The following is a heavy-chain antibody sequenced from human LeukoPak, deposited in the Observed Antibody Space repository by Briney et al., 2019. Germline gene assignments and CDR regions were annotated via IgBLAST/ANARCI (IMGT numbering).Heavy chain of an antibody. CDR1: GFTFTSYS. Sequence: GGSLRLSCAASGFTFTSYSMSWVRQAPGKGLEWVSGTSDRGDYTYYADSVKGRFTISRDSSKSTLLLQMNSLRAEDTALYFCARKAQYNGHYPLDYWGQGTLVTVSS. CDR3: ARKAQYNGHYPLDY. V-gene: IGHV3-23*01. CDR2: TSDRGDYT. J-gene: IGHJ4*02. D-gene: IGHD1-7*01.